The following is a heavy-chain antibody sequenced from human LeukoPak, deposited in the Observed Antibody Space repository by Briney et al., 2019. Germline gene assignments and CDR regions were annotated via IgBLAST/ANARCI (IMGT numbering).Heavy chain of an antibody. Sequence: QSGGSLRLSCAASGFTFTCCSLNWVRQAPGKGLEWVSGISGSGDSTYYADSVKGRFTISRDNSKNTLYLQMNSLRVEDTAAYYCAKVRAPSGWFNSDYWGQGTLVTVSS. CDR2: ISGSGDST. J-gene: IGHJ4*02. CDR1: GFTFTCCS. D-gene: IGHD6-19*01. CDR3: AKVRAPSGWFNSDY. V-gene: IGHV3-23*01.